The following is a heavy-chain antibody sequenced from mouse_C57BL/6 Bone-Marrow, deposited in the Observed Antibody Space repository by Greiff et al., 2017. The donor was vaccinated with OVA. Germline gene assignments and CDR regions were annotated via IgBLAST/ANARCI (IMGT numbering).Heavy chain of an antibody. J-gene: IGHJ1*03. CDR2: SRNKANDYTT. Sequence: EVKVVESGGGLVQSGRSLRLSCATSGFTFSDFYMEWVRQAPGKGLEWIAASRNKANDYTTEYSASVKGRFIVSRYTSQSILYLQMNALRAEDTASYYCARDDYYWYFDVWGTGTTVTVSS. V-gene: IGHV7-1*01. CDR3: ARDDYYWYFDV. CDR1: GFTFSDFY.